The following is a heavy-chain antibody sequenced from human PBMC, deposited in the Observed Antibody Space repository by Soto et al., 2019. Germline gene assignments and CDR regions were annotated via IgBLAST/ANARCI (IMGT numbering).Heavy chain of an antibody. J-gene: IGHJ4*02. CDR3: ARAVGATTPYYFDY. CDR2: IYYSGST. V-gene: IGHV4-31*03. CDR1: GGSISGGGYY. Sequence: PSETVSLTCTVSGGSISGGGYYWSWIRQHPGKGLEWIGYIYYSGSTYYNPSLKSRVTISVDTSKNQFSLKLSSVTAADTAVYYCARAVGATTPYYFDYWGQGTLVTVSS. D-gene: IGHD1-26*01.